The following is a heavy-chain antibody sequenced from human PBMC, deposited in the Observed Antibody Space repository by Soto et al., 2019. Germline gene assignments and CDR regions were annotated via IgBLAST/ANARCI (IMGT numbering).Heavy chain of an antibody. Sequence: EVQLLESGGGSVQPGGSLRLSCEASGFTFSSYAMSWVRQAPGKGLEWVSAISGSGGSTYYADSVKGRFTISRDNSKNTLYLQMNSLRAEDTAVYYCAKEDYDYIWGSYRYTADYWGQGTLVTVSS. J-gene: IGHJ4*02. CDR3: AKEDYDYIWGSYRYTADY. D-gene: IGHD3-16*02. CDR2: ISGSGGST. CDR1: GFTFSSYA. V-gene: IGHV3-23*01.